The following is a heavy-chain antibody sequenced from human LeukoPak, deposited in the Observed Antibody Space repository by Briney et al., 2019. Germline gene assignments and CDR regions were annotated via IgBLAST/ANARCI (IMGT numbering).Heavy chain of an antibody. Sequence: GGSLRLSCAASGFTFSNAWINWVRQAPGKGLEWVGRIKSKTEGGTTDYAAPVKGRFTISRDDSKNTLYLQMNSLKTEDTAVYYCTTGVGGVYSCGWYPGIDFDYWGQGTLVTVSS. CDR2: IKSKTEGGTT. D-gene: IGHD6-19*01. CDR1: GFTFSNAW. CDR3: TTGVGGVYSCGWYPGIDFDY. V-gene: IGHV3-15*01. J-gene: IGHJ4*02.